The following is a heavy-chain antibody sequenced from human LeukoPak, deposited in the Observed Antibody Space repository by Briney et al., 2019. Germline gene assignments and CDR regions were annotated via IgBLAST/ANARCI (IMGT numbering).Heavy chain of an antibody. J-gene: IGHJ4*01. CDR3: ARKLGGAQCGGDCFFDH. CDR1: GFMLSVYY. D-gene: IGHD2-21*02. V-gene: IGHV3-11*03. Sequence: GGSLRLSCEASGFMLSVYYMSWFRLAPGKGLEWIGYISSTGSYTTYADSVRGRFTISRDNAKNLLFLQMNNLRTEDTAVYYCARKLGGAQCGGDCFFDHWGQGTRVAVSS. CDR2: ISSTGSYT.